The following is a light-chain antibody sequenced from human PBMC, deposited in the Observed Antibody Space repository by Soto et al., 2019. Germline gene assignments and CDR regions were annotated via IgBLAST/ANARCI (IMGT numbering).Light chain of an antibody. J-gene: IGKJ1*01. V-gene: IGKV3D-20*02. Sequence: IVLTQCPGTLSLSPGESATLSCRASESFXSSLLAWYQQKPGQAPGLRXAGASSRATGIPDRLSGSGSATDFTLTISSLEPDDFAVYYCQQRKNGTWTFGQGTKVDIK. CDR3: QQRKNGTWT. CDR1: ESFXSSL. CDR2: GAS.